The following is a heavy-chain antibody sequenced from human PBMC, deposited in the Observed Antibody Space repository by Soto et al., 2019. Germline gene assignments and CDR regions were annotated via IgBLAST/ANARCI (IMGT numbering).Heavy chain of an antibody. CDR3: ARQNRIAAAATDWYFDL. D-gene: IGHD6-13*01. CDR2: ISSSGSTI. CDR1: GFTFSDYY. Sequence: PGGSLRLSCAASGFTFSDYYMSWIRQAPGKGLEWDSYISSSGSTIYYADSVKGRFTISRDNAKNSLYLQMNSLRAEDTAVYYWARQNRIAAAATDWYFDLWGRGTLVTVSS. J-gene: IGHJ2*01. V-gene: IGHV3-11*01.